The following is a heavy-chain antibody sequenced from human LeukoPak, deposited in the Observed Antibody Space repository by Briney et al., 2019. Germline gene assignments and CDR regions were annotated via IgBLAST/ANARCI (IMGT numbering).Heavy chain of an antibody. J-gene: IGHJ4*02. V-gene: IGHV3-11*01. CDR2: IGSSGGTK. Sequence: GGSLRLSCAASGFTFSDYYMSWIRQAPGKGLEWVSCIGSSGGTKYYADSVKGRFTISRDNAKNSLYLQMNSLRAEDTAVYFCARDTEDGYIYFDYWGQGTLVTVSS. CDR1: GFTFSDYY. D-gene: IGHD5-12*01. CDR3: ARDTEDGYIYFDY.